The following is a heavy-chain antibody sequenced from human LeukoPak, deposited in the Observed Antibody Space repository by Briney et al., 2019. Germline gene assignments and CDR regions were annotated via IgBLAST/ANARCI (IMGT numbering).Heavy chain of an antibody. J-gene: IGHJ4*02. D-gene: IGHD4-23*01. CDR1: GGSISSGGYS. CDR2: IYHSGST. V-gene: IGHV4-30-2*01. CDR3: AADYGGFDTLDY. Sequence: SQTLSLTCAVSGGSISSGGYSWSWIRQPPGKGLEWIGYIYHSGSTYYNPSLKSRVTISVDTSKNQFSLKLTSVTAADTAVYYCAADYGGFDTLDYWGQGALVTVSS.